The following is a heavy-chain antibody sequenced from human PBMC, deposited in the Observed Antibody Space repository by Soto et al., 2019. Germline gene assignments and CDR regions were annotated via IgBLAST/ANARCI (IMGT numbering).Heavy chain of an antibody. V-gene: IGHV4-31*03. D-gene: IGHD3-22*01. CDR2: IYYSGST. CDR1: GGSISSGGYY. Sequence: SETLSLTCTVSGGSISSGGYYWSWIRQHPGKGLEWIGYIYYSGSTYYNPSLKSRVTISVDTCKNQFSLKLSSVTAADTAVYYCTKVRADYYDSSGPNYWGQGTLVTVSS. J-gene: IGHJ4*02. CDR3: TKVRADYYDSSGPNY.